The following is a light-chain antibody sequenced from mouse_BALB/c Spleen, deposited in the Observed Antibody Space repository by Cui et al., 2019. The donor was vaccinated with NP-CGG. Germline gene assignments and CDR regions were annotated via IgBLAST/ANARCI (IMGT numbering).Light chain of an antibody. CDR2: GTN. V-gene: IGLV1*01. J-gene: IGLJ1*01. CDR3: ALWYSNHWV. Sequence: QAVVTQESALTTSPGETLTLTCLSSTGAVTSSNYANWVQEKPDHLFTGLIGGTNNRPPGVPARFSGSLIGDKAALTITGAQTEDEAIYFCALWYSNHWVFGGGTKLTV. CDR1: TGAVTSSNY.